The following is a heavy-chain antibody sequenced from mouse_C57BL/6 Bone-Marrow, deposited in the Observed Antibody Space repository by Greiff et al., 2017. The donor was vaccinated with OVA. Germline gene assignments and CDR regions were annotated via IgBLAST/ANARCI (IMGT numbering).Heavy chain of an antibody. Sequence: VQLQQSGAELARPGASVKLSCKASGYTFTSYGISWVKQRTGQGLEWIGEIYPRSGNTYYNEKFKGKATLTADKSSSTAYMELRSLTSEDSAVYFCARYYGSSWYFDYWGQGTTLTVSS. CDR1: GYTFTSYG. J-gene: IGHJ2*01. D-gene: IGHD1-1*01. CDR2: IYPRSGNT. CDR3: ARYYGSSWYFDY. V-gene: IGHV1-81*01.